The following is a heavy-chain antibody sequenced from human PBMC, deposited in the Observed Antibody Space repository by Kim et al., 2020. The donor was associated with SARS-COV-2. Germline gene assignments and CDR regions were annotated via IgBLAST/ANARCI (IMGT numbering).Heavy chain of an antibody. Sequence: SVKVSCKASGGTFSSYAISWVRQAPGQGLEWMGGIIPIFGTANYAQKFQGRVTITADESTSTAYMELSSLRSEDTAVYYCARVDQGSGSYSEWGAFDIWGQGTMVTVSS. J-gene: IGHJ3*02. CDR1: GGTFSSYA. CDR3: ARVDQGSGSYSEWGAFDI. V-gene: IGHV1-69*13. D-gene: IGHD3-10*01. CDR2: IIPIFGTA.